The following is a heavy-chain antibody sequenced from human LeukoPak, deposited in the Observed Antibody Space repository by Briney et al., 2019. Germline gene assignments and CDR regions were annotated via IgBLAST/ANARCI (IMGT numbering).Heavy chain of an antibody. Sequence: PGGSLRLSCAASGFTFSSYSMNWVRQAPGKGLEWVSAISGSGGSTYYADSVKGRFTISRDNSKNTLYLQMNSLRAEDTAVYYCAKSDRGVINGFDYWGQGTLVTVSS. J-gene: IGHJ4*02. D-gene: IGHD3-10*01. CDR3: AKSDRGVINGFDY. V-gene: IGHV3-23*01. CDR2: ISGSGGST. CDR1: GFTFSSYS.